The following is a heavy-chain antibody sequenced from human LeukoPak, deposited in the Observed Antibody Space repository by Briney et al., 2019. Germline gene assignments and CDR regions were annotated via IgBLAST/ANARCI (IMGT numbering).Heavy chain of an antibody. CDR2: IYTSGST. CDR3: ARGPLTMTRGFDP. CDR1: GDSISSGSYY. Sequence: PSQTLSLTCTVSGDSISSGSYYWSWIRQPAGKGLEWIGRIYTSGSTNYNPSLKTRVTMSVDTSKNQFSLKLSSVTAADTAVYYCARGPLTMTRGFDPWGQGTLVTVSS. V-gene: IGHV4-61*02. D-gene: IGHD4-17*01. J-gene: IGHJ5*02.